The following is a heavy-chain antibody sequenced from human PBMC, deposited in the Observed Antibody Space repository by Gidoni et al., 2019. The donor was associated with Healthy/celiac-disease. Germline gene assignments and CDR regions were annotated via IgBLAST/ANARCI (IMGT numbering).Heavy chain of an antibody. V-gene: IGHV3-23*01. D-gene: IGHD3-22*01. Sequence: EVQLLQSGVALVQPGGSLRLALAASGFSFSTCAMSWVRQAPGKGLEWVSAISGRGGSTYSADSVKGRFTISRDNSKNTLYLQMNSLRAEDTAVYYCAKDHQAYYYDSSWFDPWGQGTLVTVSS. CDR1: GFSFSTCA. J-gene: IGHJ5*02. CDR2: ISGRGGST. CDR3: AKDHQAYYYDSSWFDP.